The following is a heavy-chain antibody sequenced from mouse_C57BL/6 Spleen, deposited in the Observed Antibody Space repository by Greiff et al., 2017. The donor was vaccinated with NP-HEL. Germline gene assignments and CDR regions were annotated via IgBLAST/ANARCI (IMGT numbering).Heavy chain of an antibody. CDR2: IYPRSGNT. J-gene: IGHJ4*01. CDR3: ARCYGNYAMDY. D-gene: IGHD2-1*01. CDR1: GYTFTSYG. V-gene: IGHV1-81*01. Sequence: QVQLKESGAELARPGASVKLSCKASGYTFTSYGISWVKQRTGQGLEWIGEIYPRSGNTYYNEKFKGKATLTADKSSNTAYMELRSLTSEDSAVYFCARCYGNYAMDYWGQGTSVTVSS.